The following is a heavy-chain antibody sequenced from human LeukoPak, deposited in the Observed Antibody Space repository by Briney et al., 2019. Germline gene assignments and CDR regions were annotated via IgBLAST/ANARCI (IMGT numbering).Heavy chain of an antibody. Sequence: SVKVSCKASGGTFSSYGISWVRQAPGQGLEWMGRIIPILGIANYAQKFQGRVTITADKSTSAAYMELSNLRSEDTAVYYCARERIVAKFLSYWGQGTLVTASS. J-gene: IGHJ4*02. CDR1: GGTFSSYG. CDR2: IIPILGIA. D-gene: IGHD5-12*01. CDR3: ARERIVAKFLSY. V-gene: IGHV1-69*04.